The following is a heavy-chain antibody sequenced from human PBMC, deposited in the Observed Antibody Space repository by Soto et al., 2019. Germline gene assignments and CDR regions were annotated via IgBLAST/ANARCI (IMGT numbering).Heavy chain of an antibody. V-gene: IGHV4-4*02. D-gene: IGHD1-20*01. CDR1: GCSISSSNW. CDR3: ARVVTGTPYSYYYGMDV. CDR2: IYHSGST. J-gene: IGHJ6*02. Sequence: ASETLSLTSAASGCSISSSNWWRWVRHPPGKGLEWVGEIYHSGSTNYNPSLKSRVTISVNKSKNQFSLKLTSVTAADTAVYYCARVVTGTPYSYYYGMDVWGQGTTVTVSS.